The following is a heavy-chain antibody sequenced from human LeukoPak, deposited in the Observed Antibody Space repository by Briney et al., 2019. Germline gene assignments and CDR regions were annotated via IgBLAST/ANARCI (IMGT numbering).Heavy chain of an antibody. D-gene: IGHD3-16*01. J-gene: IGHJ5*02. V-gene: IGHV4-34*01. CDR3: ARGQLRGRRGCCNH. CDR2: INHSGST. Sequence: SETLSLTCTVSGGSISSYYWSWIRQPLGKGLEWIGEINHSGSTNYNPSLKSRVTISVDTSKNQFSLKLSSVTAADTAVYYCARGQLRGRRGCCNHWGQGTLVTVSS. CDR1: GGSISSYY.